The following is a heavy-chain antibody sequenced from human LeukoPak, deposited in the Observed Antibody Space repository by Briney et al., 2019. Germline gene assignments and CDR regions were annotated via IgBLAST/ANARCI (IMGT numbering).Heavy chain of an antibody. CDR1: GFTFSDYY. Sequence: GGSLRLSCAASGFTFSDYYMSWIRQAPGKGLEWVSYISSSGSTIYYADSVKGRFTISRDNAKNSLYLQMNSLRAEDTAVYYCAKDIVVVPAAIPPDAFDIWGQGTMVTVSS. CDR2: ISSSGSTI. J-gene: IGHJ3*02. V-gene: IGHV3-11*01. D-gene: IGHD2-2*02. CDR3: AKDIVVVPAAIPPDAFDI.